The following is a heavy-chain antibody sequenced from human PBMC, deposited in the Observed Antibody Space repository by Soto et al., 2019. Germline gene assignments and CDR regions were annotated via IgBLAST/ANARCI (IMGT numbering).Heavy chain of an antibody. D-gene: IGHD2-2*01. J-gene: IGHJ6*03. Sequence: SETLSLTCAVYGGSFSGYYWSWIRQPPGKGLEWIGEINHSGSTNYNPSLKSRVTISVDTSKNQFSLKLSSVTAADTAVYYCARGLEVRCSSTSCYVGFYYYYYYMDVWGKGTTVTVSS. CDR2: INHSGST. CDR1: GGSFSGYY. V-gene: IGHV4-34*01. CDR3: ARGLEVRCSSTSCYVGFYYYYYYMDV.